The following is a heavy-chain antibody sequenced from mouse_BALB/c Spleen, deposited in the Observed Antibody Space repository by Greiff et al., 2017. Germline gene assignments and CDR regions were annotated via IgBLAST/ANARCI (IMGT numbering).Heavy chain of an antibody. CDR1: GYTFTSYW. CDR3: ARLYDYEGGFAY. CDR2: INPSNGRT. V-gene: IGHV1S81*02. Sequence: VQLQQSGAELVKPGASVKLSCKASGYTFTSYWMHWVKQRPGQGLEWIGEINPSNGRTNYNEKFKSKATLTVDKSSSTAYMQLSSLTSEDSAVYYCARLYDYEGGFAYWGQGTLVTVSA. D-gene: IGHD2-4*01. J-gene: IGHJ3*01.